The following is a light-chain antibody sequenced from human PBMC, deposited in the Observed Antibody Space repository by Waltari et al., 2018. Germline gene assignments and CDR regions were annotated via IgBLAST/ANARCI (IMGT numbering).Light chain of an antibody. CDR2: EVS. CDR3: GSYRSGPTFL. J-gene: IGLJ2*01. V-gene: IGLV2-11*01. CDR1: SSDIGGYNV. Sequence: QSALTQPPSVSKSLGQSVTISCTGTSSDIGGYNVVSWYQKHSGTAPRLLIYEVSKRPSGVSDRFSGSKSGNTASLTISGLQAEDEADYYCGSYRSGPTFLFGGGTRLTVL.